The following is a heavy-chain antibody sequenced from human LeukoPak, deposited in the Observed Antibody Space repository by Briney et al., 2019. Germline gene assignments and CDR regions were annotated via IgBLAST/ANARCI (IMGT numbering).Heavy chain of an antibody. CDR1: GYTFTAYY. D-gene: IGHD1-26*01. V-gene: IGHV1-18*04. J-gene: IGHJ4*02. CDR3: ARDTEWEKNPDYFDY. Sequence: GASVKVSCKASGYTFTAYYIHWVRQAPGQGLERMGWISAKNGNTNYAQKVQGRVTMTTDTSTNTAYMELRSLRSDDTAVYYCARDTEWEKNPDYFDYWGQGTLVTVSS. CDR2: ISAKNGNT.